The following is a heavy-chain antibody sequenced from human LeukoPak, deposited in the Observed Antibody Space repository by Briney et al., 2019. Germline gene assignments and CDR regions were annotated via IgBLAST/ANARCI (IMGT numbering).Heavy chain of an antibody. J-gene: IGHJ3*02. CDR1: GGPTTNSY. D-gene: IGHD3-22*01. Sequence: SETLSPTCTVSGGPTTNSYWSWIRHSAGTGMEWIGRIHATGSTDYSPSLKSRVSMSLDMPTKQFSLTLSAVTAADTATYYCARILDRDIWGQGTLVTVSP. CDR2: IHATGST. CDR3: ARILDRDI. V-gene: IGHV4-4*07.